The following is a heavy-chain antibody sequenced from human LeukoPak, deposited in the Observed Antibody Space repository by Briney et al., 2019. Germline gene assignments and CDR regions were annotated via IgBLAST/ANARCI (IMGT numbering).Heavy chain of an antibody. V-gene: IGHV3-21*01. CDR2: ISSSSSYI. CDR3: ASFNKDDAFDI. J-gene: IGHJ3*02. CDR1: GLTFSSYS. D-gene: IGHD1/OR15-1a*01. Sequence: GGSLRLSCAASGLTFSSYSMNWVRQAPGKGLEWVSSISSSSSYIYYADSVKGRFTISRDNAKNSLYLQMNSLRAEDTAVYYCASFNKDDAFDIWGQGTMVTVSS.